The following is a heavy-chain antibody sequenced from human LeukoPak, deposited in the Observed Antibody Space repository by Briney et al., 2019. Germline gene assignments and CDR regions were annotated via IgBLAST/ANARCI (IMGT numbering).Heavy chain of an antibody. CDR2: IIPIFGTA. CDR3: ARDNYYDSSPYFDY. D-gene: IGHD3-22*01. J-gene: IGHJ4*02. V-gene: IGHV1-69*05. Sequence: ASVKVSCKASGGTFSSYAISWVRQAPGQGLEWMGRIIPIFGTANYAQKFQGRVTITTDESTSTAYMELSSLRSEDTAVYYCARDNYYDSSPYFDYWGQGTLVTVSS. CDR1: GGTFSSYA.